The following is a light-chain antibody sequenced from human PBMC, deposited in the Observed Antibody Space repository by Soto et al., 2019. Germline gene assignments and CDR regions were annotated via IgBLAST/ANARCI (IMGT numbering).Light chain of an antibody. CDR2: SAS. J-gene: IGKJ5*01. Sequence: DSQMSQSPPTLSAPVGDRVTVTCRASQALSNYLAWYQQKPGKAPDLLIYSASTLQSGVPSRFSGSGSGTDFTLTISSLQPEDFATYYCQQSYSTLITFGQGTRLETK. CDR1: QALSNY. CDR3: QQSYSTLIT. V-gene: IGKV1-39*01.